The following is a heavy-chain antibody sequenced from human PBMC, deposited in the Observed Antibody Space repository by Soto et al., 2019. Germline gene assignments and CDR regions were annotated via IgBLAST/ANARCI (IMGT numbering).Heavy chain of an antibody. CDR3: AGGQDSGSHVGFDY. V-gene: IGHV4-59*01. CDR1: GGSISSYY. D-gene: IGHD1-26*01. CDR2: IYYSGST. Sequence: QVQLQESGPGLVKPSETLSLTCTVSGGSISSYYWSWIRQPPGKGLEWIGYIYYSGSTDYNPSLQSRVTISVDTSKNQFSLKLSSVTAADTAVYYCAGGQDSGSHVGFDYWGQGTLVTVSS. J-gene: IGHJ4*02.